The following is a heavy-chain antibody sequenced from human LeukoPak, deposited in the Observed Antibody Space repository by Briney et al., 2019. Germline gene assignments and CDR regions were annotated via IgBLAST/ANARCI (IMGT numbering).Heavy chain of an antibody. CDR2: ALHSGTT. V-gene: IGHV4-38-2*01. CDR1: GFSISIGYY. Sequence: SETLSLTCGVSGFSISIGYYWGWIRQPPGKGLEWIGNALHSGTTFYNPSLKSRVAISLDTSRNQLYMRLSSVTAADTAVYYCAMITVTTGVDSWGQGTLVTVSS. J-gene: IGHJ4*02. D-gene: IGHD4-17*01. CDR3: AMITVTTGVDS.